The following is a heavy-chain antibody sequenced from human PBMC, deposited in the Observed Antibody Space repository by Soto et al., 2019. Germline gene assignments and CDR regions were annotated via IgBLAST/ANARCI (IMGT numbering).Heavy chain of an antibody. V-gene: IGHV3-30-3*01. CDR2: ISNDGSNK. CDR3: AREWRCFSTTCHATAFDV. CDR1: GMNFFNYD. Sequence: QMQLVQSGGGVVQPGRSLRLSCAGPGMNFFNYDMHWVRQAPGKGLEWVALISNDGSNKNYSDYVKGRFTISRDNSTNTVYMQMDSLRAGDTAVYYCAREWRCFSTTCHATAFDVWGQGTMVTVSS. J-gene: IGHJ3*01. D-gene: IGHD2-2*01.